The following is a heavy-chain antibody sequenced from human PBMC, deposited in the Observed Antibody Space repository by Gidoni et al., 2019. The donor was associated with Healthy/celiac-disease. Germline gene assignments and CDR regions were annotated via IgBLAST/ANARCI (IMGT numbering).Heavy chain of an antibody. D-gene: IGHD3-22*01. V-gene: IGHV4-39*01. J-gene: IGHJ3*02. Sequence: QLQLQESGSGLVKSLETLSLTRTVSGGSIISRRYYCGWIRQPPGTGLEWIGSIYYSGSYYYNPSLKSRVTISVDTSKNQFSLKLSSVTAADTAVYYCARRPKYYYDSSGYYWNDAFDIWGQGTMVTVSS. CDR3: ARRPKYYYDSSGYYWNDAFDI. CDR2: IYYSGSY. CDR1: GGSIISRRYY.